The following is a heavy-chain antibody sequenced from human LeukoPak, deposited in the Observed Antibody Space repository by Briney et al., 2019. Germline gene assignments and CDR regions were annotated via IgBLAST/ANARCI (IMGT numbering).Heavy chain of an antibody. CDR2: INHSGST. V-gene: IGHV4-34*01. J-gene: IGHJ4*02. CDR3: ARGPGVTGTIGFDY. CDR1: GGSFSGYY. D-gene: IGHD1-7*01. Sequence: KPSETLSLTCAVYGGSFSGYYWSWIRQPPGKGLEWIGEINHSGSTNYNPSLKSRVTISVDTSKNQFCLKLSSVTAADTAVYYCARGPGVTGTIGFDYWGQGTLVTVSS.